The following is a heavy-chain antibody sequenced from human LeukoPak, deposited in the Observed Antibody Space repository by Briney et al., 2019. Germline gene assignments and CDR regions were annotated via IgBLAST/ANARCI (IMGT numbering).Heavy chain of an antibody. CDR1: GFTFSNYA. V-gene: IGHV3-23*01. J-gene: IGHJ4*02. CDR3: AKWGGFYGDYFDY. CDR2: ITGSGTGT. Sequence: GGSLRLSCAASGFTFSNYAMSWFRQAPGKGLEWVSAITGSGTGTYYADSVKGRFTISRDNSKNTLYLQMNSLRAEDTAVYYCAKWGGFYGDYFDYWGQGTLVTVSS. D-gene: IGHD3-16*01.